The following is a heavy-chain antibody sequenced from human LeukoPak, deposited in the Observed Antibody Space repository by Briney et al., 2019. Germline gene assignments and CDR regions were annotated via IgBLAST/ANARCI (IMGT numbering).Heavy chain of an antibody. J-gene: IGHJ4*02. CDR2: INPNSGGT. CDR3: VRGYSYGWYFDY. Sequence: ASVKVSCKASGYTFTGYYMHWVRQAPGQGLEWMGWINPNSGGTNYAQRFQGWVTMTRDTSISTAYMELSRLRSDDTAVYYCVRGYSYGWYFDYWGQGTLVTVSS. V-gene: IGHV1-2*04. CDR1: GYTFTGYY. D-gene: IGHD5-18*01.